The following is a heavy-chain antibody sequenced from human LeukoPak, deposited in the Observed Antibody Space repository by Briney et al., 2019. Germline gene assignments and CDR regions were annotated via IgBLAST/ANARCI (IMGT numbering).Heavy chain of an antibody. J-gene: IGHJ4*02. CDR1: GGTFSSYA. CDR2: IIPIFGTA. Sequence: ASVKVSCKASGGTFSSYAISWVRQAPGQGLEWMGRIIPIFGTANYAQKFQGRVTITTDESTSTAYMELSSLRSEDTAVYYCARSNYYDSRGHFDYWGQGTLVTVSS. V-gene: IGHV1-69*05. D-gene: IGHD3-22*01. CDR3: ARSNYYDSRGHFDY.